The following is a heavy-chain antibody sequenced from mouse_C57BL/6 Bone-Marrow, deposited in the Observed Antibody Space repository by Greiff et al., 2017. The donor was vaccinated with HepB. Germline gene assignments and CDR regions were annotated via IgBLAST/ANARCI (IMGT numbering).Heavy chain of an antibody. CDR1: GFTFSDYG. CDR3: ARGDDYGSSYVDY. J-gene: IGHJ2*01. CDR2: ISSGSSTI. Sequence: EVMLVESGGGLVKPGGSLKLSCAASGFTFSDYGMHWVRQAPEKGLEWVAYISSGSSTIYYADTVKGRFTISRDNAKNTLFLQMTSLRSEDAALYYCARGDDYGSSYVDYWGQGTTLTVSS. D-gene: IGHD1-1*01. V-gene: IGHV5-17*01.